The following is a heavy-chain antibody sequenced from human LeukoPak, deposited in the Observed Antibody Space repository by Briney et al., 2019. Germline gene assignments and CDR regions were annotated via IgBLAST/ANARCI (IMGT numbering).Heavy chain of an antibody. J-gene: IGHJ4*02. Sequence: ASVKVSCKASGYTFSGYYIHWVRQAPGQGLEWMGWINPNRGATHFAQNFQGRVTMTRDTPISTAYMELSSLRSDDTAVYYCARGIGAASSGYLVYWGQGTLVTVSS. CDR3: ARGIGAASSGYLVY. D-gene: IGHD3-22*01. CDR2: INPNRGAT. V-gene: IGHV1-2*02. CDR1: GYTFSGYY.